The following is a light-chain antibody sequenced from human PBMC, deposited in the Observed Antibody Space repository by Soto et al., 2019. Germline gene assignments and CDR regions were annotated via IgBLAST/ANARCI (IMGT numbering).Light chain of an antibody. Sequence: DFGMTQSPLSLPVTPGEPASISCRSSQSPRHSNGYNYLDWYLQKPGQSPQLLIYLGSNRASGVPDRFSGSGSGTDFTLKISRVEAEDVGVYYCMQALQTPKTFGQGTKVEIK. J-gene: IGKJ1*01. V-gene: IGKV2-28*01. CDR2: LGS. CDR1: QSPRHSNGYNY. CDR3: MQALQTPKT.